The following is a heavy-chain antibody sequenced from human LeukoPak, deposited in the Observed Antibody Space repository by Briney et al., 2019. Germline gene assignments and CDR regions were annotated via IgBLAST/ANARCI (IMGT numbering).Heavy chain of an antibody. CDR2: IFPSGGEI. D-gene: IGHD5-18*01. CDR1: GFSFSSYG. J-gene: IGHJ4*02. V-gene: IGHV3-23*01. CDR3: ATYRQVLLPFES. Sequence: GGSLRLSCAASGFSFSSYGMSWVRQAPGKGLEWVSSIFPSGGEIHYADSVRGRFTISRDNSKSILSLQMNSLRAEDTAIYYCATYRQVLLPFESWGQGTLVTVSS.